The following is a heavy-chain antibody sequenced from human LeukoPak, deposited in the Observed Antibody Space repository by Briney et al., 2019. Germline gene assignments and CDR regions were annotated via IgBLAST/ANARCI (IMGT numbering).Heavy chain of an antibody. CDR2: INAGNGNT. D-gene: IGHD3-22*01. CDR3: ARVFDLYERSPFQH. V-gene: IGHV1-3*01. J-gene: IGHJ1*01. Sequence: GASVKVSCKASGYTFTSYAMHWVRQAPGQRLEWMGWINAGNGNTKYSQKFQGRVTITRDTSASTAYMELSSLGSEDTAVYYCARVFDLYERSPFQHWGQGTLVTVSS. CDR1: GYTFTSYA.